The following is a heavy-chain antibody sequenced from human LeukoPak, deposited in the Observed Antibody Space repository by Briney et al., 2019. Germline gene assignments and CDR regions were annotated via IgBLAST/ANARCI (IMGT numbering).Heavy chain of an antibody. CDR3: ARGILTGYHYYYYYGMDV. CDR1: GGTFSSYA. V-gene: IGHV1-69*13. CDR2: IIPIFGTA. J-gene: IGHJ6*02. Sequence: SVKVSCKASGGTFSSYAISWVRQAPGQGLEWMGGIIPIFGTANYAQKFQGRVTITADESTSTAYMELSSLRSEDTAVYYCARGILTGYHYYYYYGMDVWGQGTTVTVSS. D-gene: IGHD3-9*01.